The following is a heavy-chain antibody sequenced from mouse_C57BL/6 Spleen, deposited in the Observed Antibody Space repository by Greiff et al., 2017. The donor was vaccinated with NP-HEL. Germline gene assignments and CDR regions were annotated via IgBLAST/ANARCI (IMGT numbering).Heavy chain of an antibody. D-gene: IGHD1-1*01. V-gene: IGHV2-2*01. J-gene: IGHJ1*03. Sequence: QVQLKQSGPGLVQPSQSLSITCTVSGFSLTSYGVHWVRQSPGKGLEWLGVIWSGGSTDYNAAFISGLSISKDNSNSQVFFKMNRLQADDTAIYLCARIRAYDCSSYIWYFEGWGTGTTVTVSS. CDR3: ARIRAYDCSSYIWYFEG. CDR1: GFSLTSYG. CDR2: IWSGGST.